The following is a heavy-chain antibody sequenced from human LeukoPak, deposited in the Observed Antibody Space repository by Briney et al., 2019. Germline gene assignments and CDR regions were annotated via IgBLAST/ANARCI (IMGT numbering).Heavy chain of an antibody. CDR3: ATFTGPFDY. V-gene: IGHV3-48*04. CDR2: ISSSSSTI. Sequence: GGSLRLSCAASGFTFSSYSMNWVRQAPGKGLEWVSYISSSSSTIYYADSVKGRFTISRDNAKNSLYLQMNSLRAEDTAVYYCATFTGPFDYWGRETLVTVSS. D-gene: IGHD1-14*01. CDR1: GFTFSSYS. J-gene: IGHJ4*02.